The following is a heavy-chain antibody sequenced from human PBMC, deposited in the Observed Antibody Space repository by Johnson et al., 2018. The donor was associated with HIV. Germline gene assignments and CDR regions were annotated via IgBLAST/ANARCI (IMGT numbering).Heavy chain of an antibody. V-gene: IGHV3-7*01. D-gene: IGHD1-26*01. J-gene: IGHJ3*01. CDR3: AREGELDAFDV. CDR2: IKQDGSEK. Sequence: VQLVESGGGLEQPGGSLRVSCAASGFTFRSYAMSWVRQAPGKGLEWVANIKQDGSEKYYVDSVKGRFTISRDNAKNSLYLQMNSLRAEDTAVYYCAREGELDAFDVWGQGTMVTVSS. CDR1: GFTFRSYA.